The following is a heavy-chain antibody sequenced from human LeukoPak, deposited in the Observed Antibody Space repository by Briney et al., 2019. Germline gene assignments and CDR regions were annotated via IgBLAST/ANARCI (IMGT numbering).Heavy chain of an antibody. CDR2: ISGSGDST. Sequence: GGSLRLSCAASGFTFTNYAMSWVRQAPGKGLEWVSAISGSGDSTFYVDSLKGRFTISRDNSKNTLYLQMNSLRAEDTAVYYCAKDRFLSVAAGRNWRGSFAFDIWGQGTMVTVS. J-gene: IGHJ3*02. CDR3: AKDRFLSVAAGRNWRGSFAFDI. CDR1: GFTFTNYA. V-gene: IGHV3-23*01. D-gene: IGHD6-13*01.